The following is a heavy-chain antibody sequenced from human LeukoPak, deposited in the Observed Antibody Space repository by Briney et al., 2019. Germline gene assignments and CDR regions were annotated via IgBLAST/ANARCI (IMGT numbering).Heavy chain of an antibody. J-gene: IGHJ6*02. CDR2: ISSSSSYT. CDR3: ATLLPTGNYYYVMDV. Sequence: GGSLRLSCAASGFTFSDYYMSWIRQAPGKGLEWVSYISSSSSYTNYADSVKGRFTISRDNAKNSLYLQMNSLRAEDTAVYYCATLLPTGNYYYVMDVWGQGTTVTVSS. CDR1: GFTFSDYY. V-gene: IGHV3-11*06. D-gene: IGHD4-17*01.